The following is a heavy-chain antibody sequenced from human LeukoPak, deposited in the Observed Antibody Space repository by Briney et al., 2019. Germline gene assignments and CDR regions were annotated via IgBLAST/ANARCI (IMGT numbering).Heavy chain of an antibody. CDR1: GFTFSSYA. Sequence: PGGSLRLSCAASGFTFSSYAMHWVRQAPGKGLEWVAVISYDGSNKYYAGSVKGRFTISRDNSKNTLYLQMNSLRAEDTAVYYCARNRGAHDSTLVVVTRRHFDYWGQGTLVTVSS. V-gene: IGHV3-30-3*01. D-gene: IGHD3-22*01. CDR3: ARNRGAHDSTLVVVTRRHFDY. CDR2: ISYDGSNK. J-gene: IGHJ4*02.